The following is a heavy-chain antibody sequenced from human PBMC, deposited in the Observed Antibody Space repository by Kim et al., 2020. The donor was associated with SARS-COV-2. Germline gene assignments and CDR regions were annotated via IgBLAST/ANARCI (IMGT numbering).Heavy chain of an antibody. CDR3: GALFYRDGCYPAGLDY. J-gene: IGHJ4*02. V-gene: IGHV3-53*01. CDR2: IYAAGTT. D-gene: IGHD3-16*02. Sequence: GGSLRLSCAASGFTVSTSYMSWVRQAPGKGLEWVSIIYAAGTTSYKDSVKGRFTVSRDDYQNTLYLDMNSLRPEDTAVYYCGALFYRDGCYPAGLDYWGLGTLVTVSS. CDR1: GFTVSTSY.